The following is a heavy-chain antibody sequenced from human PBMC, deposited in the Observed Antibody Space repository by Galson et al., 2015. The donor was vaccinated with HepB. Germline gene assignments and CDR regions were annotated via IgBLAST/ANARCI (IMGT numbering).Heavy chain of an antibody. CDR1: GFTFSDWW. CDR3: ARGHYDMDV. J-gene: IGHJ6*02. CDR2: INQIESEK. V-gene: IGHV3-7*04. Sequence: SLRLSCAGSGFTFSDWWMTWVRRAPGNGLEWVANINQIESEKYYVDSVKGRFTISRDNAKNSLFLQMSSLRGDDTAVYYCARGHYDMDVWGQGTTVTVSS.